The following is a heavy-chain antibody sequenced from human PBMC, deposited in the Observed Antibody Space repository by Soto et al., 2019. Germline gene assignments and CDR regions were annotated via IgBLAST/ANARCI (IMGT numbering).Heavy chain of an antibody. CDR3: ARSQRITLSPPGY. V-gene: IGHV4-59*07. J-gene: IGHJ4*02. D-gene: IGHD3-10*02. CDR2: IYYSGST. Sequence: PSDTLSLTSTVCGGSISSSYWSWIRQPPGKGLEWIGYIYYSGSTSYSPSLKSRVTISVDTSKNQFSLKLSSVTAADTAVYYCARSQRITLSPPGYWGQGTLVTVSS. CDR1: GGSISSSY.